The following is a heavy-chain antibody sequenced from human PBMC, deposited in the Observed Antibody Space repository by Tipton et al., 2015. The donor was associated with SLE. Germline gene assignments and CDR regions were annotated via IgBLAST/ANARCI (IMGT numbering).Heavy chain of an antibody. Sequence: TLSLTCTVSGGSISSSSYYWSWIRQPPGKGLEWIGEVFHSGSTNYNPSLKSRVTISVDTSKNQFSLKLSSVTAADTAVYYCARGPPPTGTTGWYYYYYYMDVWGKGTTVTVSS. D-gene: IGHD1-7*01. CDR3: ARGPPPTGTTGWYYYYYYMDV. V-gene: IGHV4-39*07. J-gene: IGHJ6*03. CDR1: GGSISSSSYY. CDR2: VFHSGST.